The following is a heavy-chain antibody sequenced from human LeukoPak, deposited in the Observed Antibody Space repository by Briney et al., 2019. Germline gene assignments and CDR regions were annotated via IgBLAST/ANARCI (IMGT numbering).Heavy chain of an antibody. CDR1: GASISSYF. Sequence: SETLSLTCTVSGASISSYFCNWIRQPAGKGLEWIGRVYNSGTTNYNPSLKSRVTMSVDTSKNQFSLKLSSVTAADTAVYFCARQSPWYVTDYWRQGTLVTVSS. CDR2: VYNSGTT. V-gene: IGHV4-4*07. D-gene: IGHD1-14*01. J-gene: IGHJ4*02. CDR3: ARQSPWYVTDY.